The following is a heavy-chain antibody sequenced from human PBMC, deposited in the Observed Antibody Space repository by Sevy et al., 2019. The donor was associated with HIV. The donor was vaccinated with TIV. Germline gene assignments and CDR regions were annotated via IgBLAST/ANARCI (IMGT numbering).Heavy chain of an antibody. CDR2: ISAYNGNT. J-gene: IGHJ6*02. V-gene: IGHV1-18*01. D-gene: IGHD3-10*01. CDR3: ARDRTPYYYGSGSYCNYYGMDV. CDR1: GYTFTSYG. Sequence: ASVKVSCKASGYTFTSYGISWVRQAPGQGLEWMGWISAYNGNTNYAQKLQGRVTMTTDTSTSTAYMELRSLRSDDTAVYYCARDRTPYYYGSGSYCNYYGMDVWGQGTTVTVSS.